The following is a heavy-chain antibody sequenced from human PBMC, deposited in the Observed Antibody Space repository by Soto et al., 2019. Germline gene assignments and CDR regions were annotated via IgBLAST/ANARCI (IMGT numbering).Heavy chain of an antibody. J-gene: IGHJ3*02. Sequence: GGSLRLSCAASGFTFSTYAMNWVRQAPGKGLEWVSAISSSGDSTYYAESVRGRFTISRDNSINTLYLQMRSLRTEDTAVYYCAHPRGYGVFDAVDIWGQGTMVTVSS. CDR2: ISSSGDST. CDR3: AHPRGYGVFDAVDI. V-gene: IGHV3-23*01. D-gene: IGHD4-17*01. CDR1: GFTFSTYA.